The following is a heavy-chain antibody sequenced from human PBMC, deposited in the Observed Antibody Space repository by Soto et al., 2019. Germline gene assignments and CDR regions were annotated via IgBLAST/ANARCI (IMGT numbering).Heavy chain of an antibody. CDR3: ARPRSGSYPFDY. D-gene: IGHD1-26*01. Sequence: QVQLQQWGAGLLKPSETLSLTCAVYGGSFSGYYWSWIRQPPGKGLGWIGEINHSGSTNYNPSLKSRVTISVDTSKNQFSLKLSSVTAADTAVYYCARPRSGSYPFDYWGQGTLVTVSS. V-gene: IGHV4-34*01. CDR2: INHSGST. CDR1: GGSFSGYY. J-gene: IGHJ4*02.